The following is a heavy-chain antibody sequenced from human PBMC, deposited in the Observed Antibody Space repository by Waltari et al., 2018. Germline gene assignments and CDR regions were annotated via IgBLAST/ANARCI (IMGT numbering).Heavy chain of an antibody. Sequence: QLQLQESGPGLVKPSETLSLTCTVSGGSISSSSYYWGWIRQPPGKGLEWIGSVYYSGSTYYNPPLKSRVTISVDTSKNQFSLKLSSVTAADTAVYFCARCSGTYYSDFDYWGQGTLVIVSS. J-gene: IGHJ4*02. D-gene: IGHD3-10*02. V-gene: IGHV4-39*01. CDR2: VYYSGST. CDR1: GGSISSSSYY. CDR3: ARCSGTYYSDFDY.